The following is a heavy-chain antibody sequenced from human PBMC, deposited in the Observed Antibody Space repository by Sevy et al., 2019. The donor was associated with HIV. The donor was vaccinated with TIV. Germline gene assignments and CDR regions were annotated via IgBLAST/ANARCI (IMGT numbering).Heavy chain of an antibody. V-gene: IGHV1-2*02. CDR3: ARDRMIFGGQGDMDV. CDR1: GYSFTAYY. D-gene: IGHD3-3*01. Sequence: ASVKVSCKASGYSFTAYYMHWVRQAPGHGLEWMGWINPNSGDTEYAQKFQGRVTMTTDTSINTAYMELSRLRSDETAVFYCARDRMIFGGQGDMDVWGQGTTVTVSS. CDR2: INPNSGDT. J-gene: IGHJ6*02.